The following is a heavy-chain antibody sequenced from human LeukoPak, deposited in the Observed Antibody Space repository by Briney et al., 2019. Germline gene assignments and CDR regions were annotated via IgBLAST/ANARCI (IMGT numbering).Heavy chain of an antibody. Sequence: SETLPHTCAVYGGSFSGYYWSWIRQPPGKGLEWIGEINHSGSTNYNPSLKSRVTISVDTSKNQFSLKLSSVTAADTAVYYCARALYFSVDYWGQGTLVTVSS. CDR1: GGSFSGYY. CDR3: ARALYFSVDY. V-gene: IGHV4-34*01. J-gene: IGHJ4*02. CDR2: INHSGST. D-gene: IGHD2/OR15-2a*01.